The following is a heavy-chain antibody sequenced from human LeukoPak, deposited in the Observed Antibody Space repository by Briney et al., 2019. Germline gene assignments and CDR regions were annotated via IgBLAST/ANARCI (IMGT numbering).Heavy chain of an antibody. D-gene: IGHD1-26*01. CDR2: IIPILGIA. CDR1: GGTFSSYA. V-gene: IGHV1-69*04. J-gene: IGHJ3*02. Sequence: SVKVSCKASGGTFSSYAISWVRQAPGQGLEWMGRIIPILGIANYAQKFQGRVTITADKSTSTAYMELSSLRSEDTAVCYCARASIVGATPLAFDIWGQGTMVTVSS. CDR3: ARASIVGATPLAFDI.